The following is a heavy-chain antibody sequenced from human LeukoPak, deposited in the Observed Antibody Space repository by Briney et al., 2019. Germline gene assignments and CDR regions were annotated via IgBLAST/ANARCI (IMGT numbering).Heavy chain of an antibody. CDR2: IIPLLGIA. Sequence: GASVKLSRKASGYTFTGYYMHWVRQAPGQGLEWMGRIIPLLGIANYAQKFQGRVTITADKSTSTAYMELSSLRSEDTAVYYCASTIFGVVIIDYWGQGTLVTVSS. V-gene: IGHV1-69*02. D-gene: IGHD3-3*01. CDR3: ASTIFGVVIIDY. J-gene: IGHJ4*02. CDR1: GYTFTGYY.